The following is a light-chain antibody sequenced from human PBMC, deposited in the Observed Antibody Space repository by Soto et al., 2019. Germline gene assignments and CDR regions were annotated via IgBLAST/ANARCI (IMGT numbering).Light chain of an antibody. CDR1: SSDVGAYNS. CDR2: EVS. CDR3: GSYTSTNSYV. J-gene: IGLJ1*01. Sequence: QSALTQPASMSGSPGKSITISCTGTSSDVGAYNSVSWYQHYPGKAPKLIIYEVSNRPSWVSNRFSGSKSGNTASLTISGLKAEDEADYYCGSYTSTNSYVFGTGTKVTV. V-gene: IGLV2-14*01.